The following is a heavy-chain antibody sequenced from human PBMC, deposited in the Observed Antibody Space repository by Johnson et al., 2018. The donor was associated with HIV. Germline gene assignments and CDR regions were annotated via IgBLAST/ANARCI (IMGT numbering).Heavy chain of an antibody. J-gene: IGHJ3*02. V-gene: IGHV3-30*04. D-gene: IGHD6-19*01. CDR3: AREIPQQWLVRRGAFDI. CDR1: GFIFSNYP. CDR2: ISKDGANN. Sequence: QMMLVESGGGVVQPGKSLRLSCAASGFIFSNYPMHWVRQAPGKGLEWVAVISKDGANNYHADSVKGRFTISRDNSKNTLYLQMNSLRAEDTAVYYCAREIPQQWLVRRGAFDIWGQGTMVTVSS.